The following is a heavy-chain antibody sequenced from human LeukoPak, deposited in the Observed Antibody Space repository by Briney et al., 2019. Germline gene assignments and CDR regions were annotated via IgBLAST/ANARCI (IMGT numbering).Heavy chain of an antibody. J-gene: IGHJ4*02. CDR2: ISPSGDIT. V-gene: IGHV3-23*01. CDR3: AKDDAWLRFGE. D-gene: IGHD3-10*01. CDR1: RFTFSKHG. Sequence: GGSLRLSCAASRFTFSKHGMNWVRQAPGKGLEWVSGISPSGDITYYADSVKGRFTISRDNSKNTLYLEVISLTAEDTAVYYCAKDDAWLRFGEWSQGTLVTVSS.